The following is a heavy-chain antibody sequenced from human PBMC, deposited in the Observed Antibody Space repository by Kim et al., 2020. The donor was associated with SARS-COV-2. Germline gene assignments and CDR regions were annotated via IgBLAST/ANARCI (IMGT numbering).Heavy chain of an antibody. Sequence: SVKGRFTISRDNAKNALHLQMDSLRAEDTAVYYCTRGARSTWDGTACFDPWGQGTMVTVSS. CDR3: TRGARSTWDGTACFDP. D-gene: IGHD1-26*01. J-gene: IGHJ5*02. V-gene: IGHV3-30*07.